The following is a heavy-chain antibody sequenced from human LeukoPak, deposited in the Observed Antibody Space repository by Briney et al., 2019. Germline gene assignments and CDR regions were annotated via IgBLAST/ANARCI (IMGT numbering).Heavy chain of an antibody. CDR1: GFTFDNYA. CDR2: ISYVGSNK. V-gene: IGHV3-30-3*01. D-gene: IGHD1-26*01. Sequence: PGGSLRLSCVASGFTFDNYAMHWVRQAPGKGLEWVAVISYVGSNKYYADSVKGRFTISRNNSKNTLYLQMNSLRAEDTAVYYCARGSGSYSFFDYWGQGTLVTVSS. CDR3: ARGSGSYSFFDY. J-gene: IGHJ4*02.